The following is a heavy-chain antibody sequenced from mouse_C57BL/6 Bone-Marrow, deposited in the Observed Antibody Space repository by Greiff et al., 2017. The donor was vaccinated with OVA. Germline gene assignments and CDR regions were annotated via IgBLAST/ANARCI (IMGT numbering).Heavy chain of an antibody. J-gene: IGHJ2*01. Sequence: VQRVESGAELVRPGASVKLSCKASGYTFTDYYINWVKQRPGQGLEWIARIYPGSGNTYYNEKFKGKATLTAEKSSSTAYMQLSSLTSEDSAVYFCARGHYGSSYFDYWGQGTTLTVSS. CDR1: GYTFTDYY. V-gene: IGHV1-76*01. CDR2: IYPGSGNT. CDR3: ARGHYGSSYFDY. D-gene: IGHD1-1*01.